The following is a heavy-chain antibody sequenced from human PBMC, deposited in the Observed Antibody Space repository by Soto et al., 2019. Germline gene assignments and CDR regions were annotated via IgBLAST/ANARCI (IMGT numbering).Heavy chain of an antibody. J-gene: IGHJ6*02. D-gene: IGHD2-15*01. CDR2: IDYSGST. V-gene: IGHV4-39*01. Sequence: QLQLQESGPGLVKPSETLSLTCTVSGGSISSSSYYWGWIRQPPGKGLEWIGSIDYSGSTYYNPSLKSRVTISVDTSKNQFSLKLSSVTAADTAVYYCARRDIVRGGMDVWGQGTTVTVSS. CDR3: ARRDIVRGGMDV. CDR1: GGSISSSSYY.